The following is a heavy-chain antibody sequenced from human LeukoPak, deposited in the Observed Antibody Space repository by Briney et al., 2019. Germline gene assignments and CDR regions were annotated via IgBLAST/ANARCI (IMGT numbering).Heavy chain of an antibody. J-gene: IGHJ4*02. CDR1: GDSVSSNSGA. V-gene: IGHV6-1*01. Sequence: QTLSLTSAISGDSVSSNSGAWNWIRQSPSRGLEWLGRTYYRSKWYNDYAVSVKSRITINPDTSKNQLSLQLISVTPEDTAVYYCAKHPVYYDSGSFIDYWGQGTLVTVSS. CDR3: AKHPVYYDSGSFIDY. CDR2: TYYRSKWYN. D-gene: IGHD3-10*01.